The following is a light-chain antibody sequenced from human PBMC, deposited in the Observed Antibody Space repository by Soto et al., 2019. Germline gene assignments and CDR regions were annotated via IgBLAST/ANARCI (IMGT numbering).Light chain of an antibody. CDR2: AAS. Sequence: IQLTQSPSSLSASVGDRVTITCRASQGISSHLAWYQQEPGKAPKLLIYAASTLQSGVPSRFSGSGSGTDFTLTISSLQPEDFATYCCQQLASYPLTFGGGTKVDIK. V-gene: IGKV1-9*01. CDR1: QGISSH. J-gene: IGKJ4*01. CDR3: QQLASYPLT.